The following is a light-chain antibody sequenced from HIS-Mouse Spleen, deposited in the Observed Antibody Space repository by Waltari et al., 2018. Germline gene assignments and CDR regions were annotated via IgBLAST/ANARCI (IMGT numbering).Light chain of an antibody. CDR3: QQLNSYPAT. J-gene: IGKJ1*01. CDR1: QGISSY. Sequence: DIQFTQSPSFLSASVGDRVTITCRASQGISSYLAWYQQKPGKATKLRIYAASTVQSGVPSRFSGSGSGTEFTLTISRLQPEDFATYYCQQLNSYPATFGQGTKVEIK. V-gene: IGKV1-9*01. CDR2: AAS.